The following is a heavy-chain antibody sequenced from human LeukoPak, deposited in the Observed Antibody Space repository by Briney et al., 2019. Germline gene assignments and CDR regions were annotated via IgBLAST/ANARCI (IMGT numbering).Heavy chain of an antibody. Sequence: SETLSLTCTVSGGSISLNNYYWGWIRQPPGKGLEWIGSIYYIGSTYYNPSLKSRVTISVDTSKNQFSLKLSSVTAPDPAVYYCARRLYYGSGSRPFHPWGQGTPVTVSS. CDR2: IYYIGST. CDR3: ARRLYYGSGSRPFHP. J-gene: IGHJ5*02. V-gene: IGHV4-39*01. D-gene: IGHD3-10*01. CDR1: GGSISLNNYY.